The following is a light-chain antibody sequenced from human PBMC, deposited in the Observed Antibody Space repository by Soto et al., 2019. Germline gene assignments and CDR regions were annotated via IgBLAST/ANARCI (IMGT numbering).Light chain of an antibody. V-gene: IGLV2-14*03. CDR3: SSYTSSGTRV. Sequence: QSALTQPASVSGSPGQSIAISCTGTSSDVGGYNYVSWYQRHPGKAPKLMIYDVSNRPSGVSDRFSGSKSGNTASLTISGLQAEDEADYYFSSYTSSGTRVFGGGTKLTVL. CDR2: DVS. J-gene: IGLJ2*01. CDR1: SSDVGGYNY.